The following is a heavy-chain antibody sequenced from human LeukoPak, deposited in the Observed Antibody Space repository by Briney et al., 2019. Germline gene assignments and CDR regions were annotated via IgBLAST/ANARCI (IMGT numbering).Heavy chain of an antibody. D-gene: IGHD6-13*01. V-gene: IGHV4-34*01. Sequence: SETLSLTCAVYGGSFSGYYWSWIRQPPGKGLEWIGEINHSGSTNYNPSLKSRVTISVDTSKNQFSLKLSSVTAADTAVYYCARPRSAAASWYFDLWGRGTLVTVSS. CDR2: INHSGST. CDR3: ARPRSAAASWYFDL. J-gene: IGHJ2*01. CDR1: GGSFSGYY.